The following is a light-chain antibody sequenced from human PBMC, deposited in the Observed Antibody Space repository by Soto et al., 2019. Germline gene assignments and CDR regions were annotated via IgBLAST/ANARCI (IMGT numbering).Light chain of an antibody. CDR2: GTS. J-gene: IGKJ1*01. V-gene: IGKV3-20*01. CDR1: QSVSSSN. Sequence: EIVLTQSPGTLSLSPGERATLSCRASQSVSSSNLAWYQQKPGQAPRLLMYGTSSRATGIPDRFSGSGSGTDFTLTISRLAPGDFAVYYCQQYGSSRWTLGQGTKVDIK. CDR3: QQYGSSRWT.